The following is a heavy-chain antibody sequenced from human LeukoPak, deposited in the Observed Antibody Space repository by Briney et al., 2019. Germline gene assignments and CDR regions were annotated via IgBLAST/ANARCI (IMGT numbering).Heavy chain of an antibody. CDR1: GGSISSYY. CDR2: IYYSGST. D-gene: IGHD1-20*01. V-gene: IGHV4-59*01. CDR3: ARGSRFNWNYMGY. Sequence: PSETLSLTCTVSGGSISSYYWSWIRQPPGKGLEWIGYIYYSGSTNYNPSLRSRVSISVDTSKNQFSLELSSVTAADTAVYYCARGSRFNWNYMGYWGQGTLVTVSS. J-gene: IGHJ4*02.